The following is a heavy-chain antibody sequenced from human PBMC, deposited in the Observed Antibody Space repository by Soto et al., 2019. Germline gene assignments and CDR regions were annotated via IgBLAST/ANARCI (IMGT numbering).Heavy chain of an antibody. CDR1: GFTFSSYS. Sequence: GGSLRLSCAASGFTFSSYSMNWVRQAPGKGLEWVSYISSSSSTIYYADSVKGRFTISRDSAKNSLYLQMNSLRAEDTAVYYCAGDYGSGIWDFDYWGQGTLVTVSS. CDR2: ISSSSSTI. CDR3: AGDYGSGIWDFDY. D-gene: IGHD3-10*01. V-gene: IGHV3-48*01. J-gene: IGHJ4*02.